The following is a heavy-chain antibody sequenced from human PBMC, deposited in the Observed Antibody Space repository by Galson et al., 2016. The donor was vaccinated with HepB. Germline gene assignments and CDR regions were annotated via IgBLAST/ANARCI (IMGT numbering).Heavy chain of an antibody. CDR3: AVDAANIKHYDFWSAHHKTPDF. V-gene: IGHV3-30*03. CDR1: GFTFSTNG. Sequence: SLRLSCAVSGFTFSTNGMHWVRQAPGKGLEWVAVISYDGGDEYYADSVKGRFTISRDNSKNTLYLQMNGLRTEDTAVYYCAVDAANIKHYDFWSAHHKTPDFWGQGIQVTVSS. CDR2: ISYDGGDE. J-gene: IGHJ4*02. D-gene: IGHD3-3*01.